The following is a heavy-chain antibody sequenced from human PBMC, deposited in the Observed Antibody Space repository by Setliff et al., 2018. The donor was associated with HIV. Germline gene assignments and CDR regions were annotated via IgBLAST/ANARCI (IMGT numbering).Heavy chain of an antibody. J-gene: IGHJ4*02. CDR2: ISHDGLST. V-gene: IGHV3-74*01. CDR3: ARDLEWLLYDY. CDR1: GFNIEEYA. Sequence: GGSLRLSCVGSGFNIEEYAMAWVRQAPGKGLEWVSRISHDGLSTSYADSVKGRFSISRDNAKNTLYLQMNSLSAEDTAVYFCARDLEWLLYDYWGPGTLVTVSS. D-gene: IGHD3-3*01.